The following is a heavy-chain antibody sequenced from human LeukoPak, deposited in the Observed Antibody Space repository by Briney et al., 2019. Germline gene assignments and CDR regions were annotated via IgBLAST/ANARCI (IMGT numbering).Heavy chain of an antibody. D-gene: IGHD3-10*01. CDR3: AREGSGRHRHWFDP. V-gene: IGHV4-34*01. Sequence: SAALTLICAVDGETFSGYKWICIREPRGKELEWIGEINHSGSTNYNPSLKSRVTVSVDTSKNQFSLKLSSVTAADTAVYYCAREGSGRHRHWFDPWGQGTLVTVSS. J-gene: IGHJ5*02. CDR2: INHSGST. CDR1: GETFSGYK.